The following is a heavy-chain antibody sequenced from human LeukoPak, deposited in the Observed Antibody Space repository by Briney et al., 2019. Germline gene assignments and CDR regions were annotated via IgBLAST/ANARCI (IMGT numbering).Heavy chain of an antibody. CDR3: ARGFPTASSRNTWNWFDP. Sequence: GASVKVSCKASGSTFSIYAISWVRQPPGQGHEWMGGMIPIFGTSNYAQKFECRVTIPTDESTSPAYMELRSLRSEDTAVYYCARGFPTASSRNTWNWFDPWGQGTLVTVSS. CDR2: MIPIFGTS. V-gene: IGHV1-69*05. D-gene: IGHD4-17*01. J-gene: IGHJ5*02. CDR1: GSTFSIYA.